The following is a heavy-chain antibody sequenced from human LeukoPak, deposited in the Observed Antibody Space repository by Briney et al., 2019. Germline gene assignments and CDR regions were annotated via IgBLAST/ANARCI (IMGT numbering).Heavy chain of an antibody. CDR1: GYTFTSYG. V-gene: IGHV1-18*01. D-gene: IGHD3-22*01. Sequence: ASVKVSCKASGYTFTSYGISWLRQAPGQGLEWMGWISAYNGNTNYAQKLQGRVTMTTDTSTSTAYMELRSLRSDDTAVYYCARGEHYYDSSGFDYWGQGTLVTVSS. J-gene: IGHJ4*02. CDR2: ISAYNGNT. CDR3: ARGEHYYDSSGFDY.